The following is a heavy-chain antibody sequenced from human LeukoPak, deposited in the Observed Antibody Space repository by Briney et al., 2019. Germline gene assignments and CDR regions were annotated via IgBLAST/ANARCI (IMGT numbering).Heavy chain of an antibody. CDR1: GYTFTGYY. V-gene: IGHV1-2*02. CDR2: INPNSGGT. CDR3: ARDVYDFWSGYGLFLDV. J-gene: IGHJ6*04. Sequence: ASVKVSRKASGYTFTGYYMHWVRQAPGQGLEWMGWINPNSGGTNYAQKFQGRVTMTRDTSISTAYMELSRLRSDDTAVYYCARDVYDFWSGYGLFLDVWGKGTTVTVSS. D-gene: IGHD3-3*01.